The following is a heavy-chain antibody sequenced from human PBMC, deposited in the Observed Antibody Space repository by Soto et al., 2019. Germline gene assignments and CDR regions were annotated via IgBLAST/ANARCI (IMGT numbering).Heavy chain of an antibody. CDR2: ITYEGSYT. V-gene: IGHV3-30*18. CDR1: GFDFSYYG. D-gene: IGHD6-19*01. Sequence: QVQLVQSGGGLVQPGRSLRLSCAASGFDFSYYGLHWVRQTPGKGLEWVAFITYEGSYTDHLDSVKGRFTVSRDNANNMLYLQMDSLRPADRAVYYCAKDVTVAGAPFYNTGLDVWGQGTTVTVSS. J-gene: IGHJ6*02. CDR3: AKDVTVAGAPFYNTGLDV.